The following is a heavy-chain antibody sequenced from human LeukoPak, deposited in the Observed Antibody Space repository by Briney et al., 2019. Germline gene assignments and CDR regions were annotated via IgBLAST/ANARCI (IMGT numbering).Heavy chain of an antibody. CDR1: GGSFIGYS. Sequence: PSETLSLTCAVYGGSFIGYSWSWVRQPPGKGLGWIGEINHSGSTNYNPSLKSRVTISVDTSKNQFSLELTSATAADTAVYYCARGGNSGPDTIYYYYMDVWDKGTTVTVSS. V-gene: IGHV4-34*01. J-gene: IGHJ6*03. D-gene: IGHD1-1*01. CDR2: INHSGST. CDR3: ARGGNSGPDTIYYYYMDV.